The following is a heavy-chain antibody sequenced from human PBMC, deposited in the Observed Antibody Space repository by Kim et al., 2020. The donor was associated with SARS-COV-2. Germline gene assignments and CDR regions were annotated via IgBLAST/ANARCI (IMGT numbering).Heavy chain of an antibody. CDR3: AGDPHGVGSR. CDR2: SI. J-gene: IGHJ4*02. V-gene: IGHV3-74*01. Sequence: SITYADSVKGRFTISGDNAKTTLYLQMNSLRAEDTAVYYCAGDPHGVGSRWGQGTLVTVSS. D-gene: IGHD3-10*01.